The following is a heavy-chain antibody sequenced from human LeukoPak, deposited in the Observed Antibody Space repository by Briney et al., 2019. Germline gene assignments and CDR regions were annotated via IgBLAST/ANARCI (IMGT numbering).Heavy chain of an antibody. CDR1: GGSISSSSYY. V-gene: IGHV4-39*01. D-gene: IGHD3-22*01. CDR3: ARHGNYDSSGYYSAFDY. Sequence: PSETLSLTCTVSGGSISSSSYYWGWIRQPPGKGLEWIGSIYYSGSTYYKPSLKSRLTISVDTSKNQFSLKLTSVTAADTAVYYCARHGNYDSSGYYSAFDYWGQGTLVTVSA. J-gene: IGHJ4*02. CDR2: IYYSGST.